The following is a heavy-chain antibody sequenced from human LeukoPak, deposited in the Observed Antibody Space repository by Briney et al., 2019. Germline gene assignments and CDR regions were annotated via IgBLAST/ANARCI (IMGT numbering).Heavy chain of an antibody. CDR1: GYTFTSYG. Sequence: ASVKVSCKASGYTFTSYGISWVRQAPGQGLEWMGWISAYNGNTNYAQKLQGRVTMTRDTSISTAYMELSRLRSDDTAVYYCARDLKGIAVAEDYWGQGTLVTVSS. D-gene: IGHD6-19*01. CDR2: ISAYNGNT. V-gene: IGHV1-18*01. CDR3: ARDLKGIAVAEDY. J-gene: IGHJ4*02.